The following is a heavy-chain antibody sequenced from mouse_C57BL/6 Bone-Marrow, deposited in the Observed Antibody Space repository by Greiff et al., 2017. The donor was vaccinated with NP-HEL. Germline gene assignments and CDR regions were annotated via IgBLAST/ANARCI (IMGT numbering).Heavy chain of an antibody. CDR1: GYTFTSYG. D-gene: IGHD4-1*01. V-gene: IGHV1-58*01. CDR2: LYLGNGYT. CDR3: ARKGTWERYFDV. Sequence: EVKLVESGAELVRPGSSVKMSCKTSGYTFTSYGINWVKQRPGQGLEWIGYLYLGNGYTEYNEKFKGKATLTSDTSSSTAYMQLSSLTSEDSAIYFCARKGTWERYFDVWGTGTTVTVSS. J-gene: IGHJ1*03.